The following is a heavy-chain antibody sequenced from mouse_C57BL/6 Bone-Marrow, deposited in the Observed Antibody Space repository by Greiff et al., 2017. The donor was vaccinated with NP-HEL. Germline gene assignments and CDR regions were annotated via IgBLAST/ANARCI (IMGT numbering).Heavy chain of an antibody. CDR1: GFSLSTSGMG. V-gene: IGHV8-12*01. J-gene: IGHJ3*01. CDR2: IYWDDDK. CDR3: ARRAHSTTEGFAY. D-gene: IGHD1-1*01. Sequence: QVTLKESGPGILQSSQTLSLTCSFSGFSLSTSGMGVSWIRQPSGKGLEWLAHIYWDDDKRYNPSLKSRLTISKDTSRNQVFLKITSVDTADTATYYCARRAHSTTEGFAYWGQGTLVTVSA.